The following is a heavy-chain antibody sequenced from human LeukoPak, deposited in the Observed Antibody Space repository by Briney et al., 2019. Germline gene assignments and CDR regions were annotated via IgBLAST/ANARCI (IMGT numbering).Heavy chain of an antibody. CDR1: GFPFSTTD. D-gene: IGHD6-25*01. CDR3: ARDSRSCRSSDCRGDAFDI. CDR2: ISGGGDWA. V-gene: IGHV3-23*01. Sequence: GGSLRLSCAASGFPFSTTDMTWVRQAPGKGPEWVSGISGGGDWAYYADSVKGRFTISRDNSKNTVSLQMNSLRAEDTAVYYCARDSRSCRSSDCRGDAFDIWGQGTMVTVSS. J-gene: IGHJ3*02.